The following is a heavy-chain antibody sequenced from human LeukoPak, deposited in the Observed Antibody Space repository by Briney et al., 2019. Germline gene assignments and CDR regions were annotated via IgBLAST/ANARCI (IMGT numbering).Heavy chain of an antibody. Sequence: PGGSLRLSCAASGFTVITNDMTWVRQAPGKGLEWVSVLYSDGNTKYADSVQGRFTISRDNSKNTLHLEMNSLSADDTAVYYCARGVEPLAANTLAYWGQGTLVTVSS. CDR1: GFTVITND. V-gene: IGHV3-53*01. D-gene: IGHD1-14*01. J-gene: IGHJ4*02. CDR2: LYSDGNT. CDR3: ARGVEPLAANTLAY.